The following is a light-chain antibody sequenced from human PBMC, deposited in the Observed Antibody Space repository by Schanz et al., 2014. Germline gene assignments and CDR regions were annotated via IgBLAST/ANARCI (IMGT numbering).Light chain of an antibody. CDR3: QQANSFPPT. J-gene: IGKJ5*01. V-gene: IGKV1-12*01. CDR2: GAY. Sequence: DIQMTQSPSSVSASVGDRVTITCRASQGISTWIAWYQQKPGKAPRLLIFGAYNLQKGVPSRFSGSGSGTYFNLTITSLQPEDFATYFCQQANSFPPTFGQGTRLEIK. CDR1: QGISTW.